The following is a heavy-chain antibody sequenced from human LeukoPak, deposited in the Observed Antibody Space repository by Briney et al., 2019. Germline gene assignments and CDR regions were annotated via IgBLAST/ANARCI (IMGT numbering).Heavy chain of an antibody. CDR2: ISMSSAYI. CDR1: GFTLSSYS. V-gene: IGHV3-21*01. Sequence: RWGSLRLSCAASGFTLSSYSMNWVRQAPGKGLEWVSSISMSSAYIYYADSVKGRFTISRDNAKNSLYLQMSSLRAEDTAVYYCARDRQEYSSGQYGYWGQGTLVTVSS. J-gene: IGHJ4*02. CDR3: ARDRQEYSSGQYGY. D-gene: IGHD6-19*01.